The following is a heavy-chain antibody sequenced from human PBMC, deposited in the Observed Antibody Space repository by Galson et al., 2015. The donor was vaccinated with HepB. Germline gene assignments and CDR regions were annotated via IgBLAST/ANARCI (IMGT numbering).Heavy chain of an antibody. Sequence: SLRLSCAASGFTFSGSAMHWVRQASGKGLEWVGRIRSKANSYATAYAASVKGRFTISRDDSKNTAYLQMNSLKTEDTAVYYCTRLAEASAYWGQGTLVTVSS. CDR1: GFTFSGSA. V-gene: IGHV3-73*01. CDR2: IRSKANSYAT. J-gene: IGHJ4*02. CDR3: TRLAEASAY.